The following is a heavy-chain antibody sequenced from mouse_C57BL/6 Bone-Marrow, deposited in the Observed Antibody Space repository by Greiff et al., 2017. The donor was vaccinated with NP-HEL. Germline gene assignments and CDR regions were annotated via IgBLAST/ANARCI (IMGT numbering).Heavy chain of an antibody. CDR2: IYPGDGDT. Sequence: QVQLKQSGPELVKPGASVKISCKASGYAFSSSWMNWVKQRPGKGLEWIGRIYPGDGDTNYNGKFKGKATLTADKSSSTAYMQLSSLTSEDYAVDFCARSLGKLVMGFDYWGQGTTLTVSS. CDR1: GYAFSSSW. D-gene: IGHD1-3*01. J-gene: IGHJ2*01. V-gene: IGHV1-82*01. CDR3: ARSLGKLVMGFDY.